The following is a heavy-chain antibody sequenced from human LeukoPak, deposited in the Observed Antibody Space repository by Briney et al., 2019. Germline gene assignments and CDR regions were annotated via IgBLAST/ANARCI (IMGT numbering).Heavy chain of an antibody. CDR2: IYNGGNT. J-gene: IGHJ4*02. D-gene: IGHD1-26*01. CDR3: AAGPWELDF. V-gene: IGHV4-4*09. CDR1: GVSINTYY. Sequence: SETMSLTCTVSGVSINTYYASWIRQAPGKGLEFIGFIYNGGNTNYNPSLKSRATISVDTSNNQFSLRLTSVTAADTAMYYCAAGPWELDFWGQGTLVTVSS.